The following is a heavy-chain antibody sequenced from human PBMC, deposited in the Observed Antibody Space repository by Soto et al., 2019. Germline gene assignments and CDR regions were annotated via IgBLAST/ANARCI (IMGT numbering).Heavy chain of an antibody. CDR3: ARDVI. J-gene: IGHJ4*02. Sequence: EVPLVESGGGLVQPGGSQRLSCAASGFSFSSFWMSWVRQAPGKGLEWVAAIKEDGSEKNYVDSVRGRFTISRDNAKNSLYLQMNSLRADDTAVYYCARDVIWGQGSLVTVSS. V-gene: IGHV3-7*05. CDR2: IKEDGSEK. CDR1: GFSFSSFW.